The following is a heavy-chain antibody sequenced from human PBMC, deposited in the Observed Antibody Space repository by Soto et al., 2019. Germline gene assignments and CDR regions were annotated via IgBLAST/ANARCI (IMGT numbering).Heavy chain of an antibody. V-gene: IGHV1-69*13. CDR1: GGTFSSYA. Sequence: VASVKVSCKASGGTFSSYAISWVRQAPGQGLEWMGGIIPIFGTANYAQKFQGRVTITADESTSTAYMELSSLRSEDTAVYYCARDLRGRYDFWSGYPSMDVWGQGATVTVSS. D-gene: IGHD3-3*01. CDR3: ARDLRGRYDFWSGYPSMDV. J-gene: IGHJ6*02. CDR2: IIPIFGTA.